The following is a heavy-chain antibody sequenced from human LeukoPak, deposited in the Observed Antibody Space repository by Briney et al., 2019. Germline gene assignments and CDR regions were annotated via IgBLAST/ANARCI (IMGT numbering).Heavy chain of an antibody. Sequence: GGSLRLSCAASGFTFNSYAMHWVRQAPGKGLEWVAVISYDGSNKYYADSVKGRFTISRDNSKNTLYLQMNSLRAEDTAVYYCANLAAAGTGGLRHYYYYYGMDVWGQGTTVTVSS. CDR2: ISYDGSNK. V-gene: IGHV3-30-3*01. J-gene: IGHJ6*02. CDR3: ANLAAAGTGGLRHYYYYYGMDV. CDR1: GFTFNSYA. D-gene: IGHD6-13*01.